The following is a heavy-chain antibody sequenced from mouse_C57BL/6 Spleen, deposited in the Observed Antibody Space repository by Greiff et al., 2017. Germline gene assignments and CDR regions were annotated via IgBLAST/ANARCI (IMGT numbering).Heavy chain of an antibody. J-gene: IGHJ2*01. D-gene: IGHD2-3*01. CDR3: ARDSDGYYGGFNY. CDR1: GFTFSDYY. V-gene: IGHV5-16*01. CDR2: INYDGSST. Sequence: EVMLVESEGGLVQPGSSMKLSCTASGFTFSDYYMAWVRQVPEKGLEWVANINYDGSSTYYLDSLKSRFIISRDNAKNILYLQMSSLKSEDTATYYCARDSDGYYGGFNYWGQGTTLTVSS.